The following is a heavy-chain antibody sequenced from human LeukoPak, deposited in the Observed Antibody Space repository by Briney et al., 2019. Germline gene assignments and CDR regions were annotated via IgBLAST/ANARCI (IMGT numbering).Heavy chain of an antibody. CDR1: AYTFTGYY. Sequence: EASVKVSCKASAYTFTGYYMHWVRQAPGQGLEWMGWINPDSGGTNYAQKFQGRVTMTRDTSISTAYMEVSRLRSDDTAVYYCAIEGSGWYGNFDYWGQGTLVTVSS. D-gene: IGHD6-19*01. CDR2: INPDSGGT. V-gene: IGHV1-2*02. CDR3: AIEGSGWYGNFDY. J-gene: IGHJ4*02.